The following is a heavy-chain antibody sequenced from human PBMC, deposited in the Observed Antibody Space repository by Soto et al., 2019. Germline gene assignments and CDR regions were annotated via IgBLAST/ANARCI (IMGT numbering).Heavy chain of an antibody. CDR3: ARTLAYCGGDCYSRYYGMDV. Sequence: QVQLVQSGAEVKKPGSSVKVSCKASGGTFSSYTISWVRQAPGQGLEWMGRIIPILGIANYAQKFQGRVTLTADKSTSTAYMERISLRSEDTAVYYCARTLAYCGGDCYSRYYGMDVWGQGTTVTVSS. D-gene: IGHD2-21*02. V-gene: IGHV1-69*02. CDR2: IIPILGIA. J-gene: IGHJ6*02. CDR1: GGTFSSYT.